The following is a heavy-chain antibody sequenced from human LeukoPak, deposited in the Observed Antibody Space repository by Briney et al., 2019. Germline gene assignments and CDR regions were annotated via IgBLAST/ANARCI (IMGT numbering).Heavy chain of an antibody. CDR3: AILAEYCNSGSCYLGWFDP. D-gene: IGHD2-15*01. CDR2: IYHSGST. V-gene: IGHV4-38-2*02. J-gene: IGHJ5*02. CDR1: GYSISSGYY. Sequence: SETLSLTCTVSGYSISSGYYWGWIRQPPGKGLEWIGSIYHSGSTYYNPSLRSRVTISVDTSKNQFSLKLSSVTAADTAVYYCAILAEYCNSGSCYLGWFDPWGQGTLVTVSS.